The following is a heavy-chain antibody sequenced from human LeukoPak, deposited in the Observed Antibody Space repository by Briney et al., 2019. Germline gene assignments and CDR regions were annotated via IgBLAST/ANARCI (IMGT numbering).Heavy chain of an antibody. J-gene: IGHJ4*02. V-gene: IGHV4-31*03. CDR1: GGSISSGGYY. CDR3: AGGYSGYHDY. Sequence: SGTLSLTCTVSGGSISSGGYYWSWIRQHPGKGLEWIGYIYYSGSTYYNPSLKSRVTISVDTSKNQFSLKLSSVTAADTAVYYCAGGYSGYHDYWGQGTLVTVSS. CDR2: IYYSGST. D-gene: IGHD5-12*01.